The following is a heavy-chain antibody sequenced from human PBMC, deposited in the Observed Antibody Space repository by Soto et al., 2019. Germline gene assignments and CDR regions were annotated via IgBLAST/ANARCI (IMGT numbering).Heavy chain of an antibody. CDR1: GYSISSSYW. CDR3: ARSGYGGRWFFDL. Sequence: QVQLQESGPGLVKPSDTLSLTCAVSGYSISSSYWWGWIRQPPGKGLEWFGYIYYSGSTYYKPSRRSRVAMALDTSNNQCSLQLRSVTAAATAVYYCARSGYGGRWFFDLWGRGTLVTVSS. V-gene: IGHV4-28*01. D-gene: IGHD4-17*01. CDR2: IYYSGST. J-gene: IGHJ2*01.